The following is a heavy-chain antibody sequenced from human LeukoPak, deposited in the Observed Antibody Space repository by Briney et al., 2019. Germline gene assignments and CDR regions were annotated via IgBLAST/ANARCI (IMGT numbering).Heavy chain of an antibody. V-gene: IGHV3-30*03. CDR3: ARETTSYDYYGMDV. CDR1: GFTFSSYG. CDR2: ISYDGSNK. D-gene: IGHD1-14*01. J-gene: IGHJ6*02. Sequence: GGSLRLSCAASGFTFSSYGMHWVRQAPGKGLEWVAVISYDGSNKYYADSVKGRFTISRDNSKNTLYLQMNSLRAEDTAVYYCARETTSYDYYGMDVWGQGTTVTVSS.